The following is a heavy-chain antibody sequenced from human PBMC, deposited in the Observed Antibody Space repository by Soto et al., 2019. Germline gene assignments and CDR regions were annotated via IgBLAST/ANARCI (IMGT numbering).Heavy chain of an antibody. D-gene: IGHD6-13*01. Sequence: GGSLRLSCAASGFTFSSYSMNWVRQAPGKGLELVSSISSSSSYIYYADSVKGRFTISRDNAKNSLYLQMNSLRAEDTAVYYCARETAAAGTFDYWGQGTLVTVSS. CDR1: GFTFSSYS. CDR3: ARETAAAGTFDY. CDR2: ISSSSSYI. V-gene: IGHV3-21*01. J-gene: IGHJ4*02.